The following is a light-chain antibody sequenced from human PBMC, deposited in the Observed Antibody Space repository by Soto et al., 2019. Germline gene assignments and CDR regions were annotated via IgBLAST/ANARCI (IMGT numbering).Light chain of an antibody. CDR3: QQYGSSPRT. J-gene: IGKJ1*01. V-gene: IGKV3-20*01. CDR1: QSVSSSY. CDR2: GAS. Sequence: EVVLTQSPGALAFSPGERATLSCAASQSVSSSYLAWYQQKPGQAPRLLIYGASTRATGIQDRFSGSGSGTDFTLTISRLEPEDFAVYYCQQYGSSPRTFGQGTKVEIK.